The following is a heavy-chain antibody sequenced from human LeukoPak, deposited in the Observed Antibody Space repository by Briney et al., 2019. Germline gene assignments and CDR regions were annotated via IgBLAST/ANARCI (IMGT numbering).Heavy chain of an antibody. J-gene: IGHJ5*02. CDR1: GGSISSGSYY. CDR2: MYTSGST. D-gene: IGHD3-22*01. Sequence: SQTLSLTCTVSGGSISSGSYYWSWIGQPAGKGLEWIGRMYTSGSTNYNPSLKSRVTISVDTSKNQFSLKLSSVTAADTAVYYCAMGYDSSGYYYDNWFDPWGQGTLVTVSS. V-gene: IGHV4-61*02. CDR3: AMGYDSSGYYYDNWFDP.